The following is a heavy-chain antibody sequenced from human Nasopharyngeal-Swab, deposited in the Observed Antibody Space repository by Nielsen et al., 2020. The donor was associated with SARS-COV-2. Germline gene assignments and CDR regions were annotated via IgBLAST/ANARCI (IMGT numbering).Heavy chain of an antibody. CDR3: ARVKGIAAANYYYVMDV. J-gene: IGHJ6*02. V-gene: IGHV4-34*01. Sequence: SETLSLTCDVYGGSFSGYYWSWIRQPPGKGLKWIGEINHSGSTNYNPSLKSRVTISVDTSKNQFSLKLSSVTAADTAVYYCARVKGIAAANYYYVMDVWGQGTTVTVSS. D-gene: IGHD6-13*01. CDR2: INHSGST. CDR1: GGSFSGYY.